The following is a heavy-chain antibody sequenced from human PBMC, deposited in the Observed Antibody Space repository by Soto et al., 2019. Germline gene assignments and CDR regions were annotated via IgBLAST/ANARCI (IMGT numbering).Heavy chain of an antibody. Sequence: PGESLKISCKGSGYSFTSYWIGWVRQMPGKGLEWMGIIYPGDSDTRYSPSFQGQVTISADKSISTAYLQWSSLKASDTAMYYCARLVRGIQPGGYFQHWGQGTLVTVSS. V-gene: IGHV5-51*01. CDR2: IYPGDSDT. CDR1: GYSFTSYW. J-gene: IGHJ1*01. D-gene: IGHD3-10*01. CDR3: ARLVRGIQPGGYFQH.